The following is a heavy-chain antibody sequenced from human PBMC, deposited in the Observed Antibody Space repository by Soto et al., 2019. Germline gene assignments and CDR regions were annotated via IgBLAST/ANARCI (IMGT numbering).Heavy chain of an antibody. CDR2: TYYRSKWYN. D-gene: IGHD6-19*01. CDR3: TRESSSGWSDY. J-gene: IGHJ4*01. Sequence: SPSRGREWLGRTYYRSKWYNDYAVSVKSRITINQDTSKNQFSLQLNSVTPEDTSVYYCTRESSSGWSDYCGNRTMVTVS. V-gene: IGHV6-1*01.